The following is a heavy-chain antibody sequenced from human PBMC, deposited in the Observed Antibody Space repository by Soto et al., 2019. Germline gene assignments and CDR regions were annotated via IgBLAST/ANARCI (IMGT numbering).Heavy chain of an antibody. D-gene: IGHD3-22*01. Sequence: PSETLSLTCAVYGGSFSGYYWSWTRQPPGKGLEWIGAINHSGSTNYNPSLKSRVTISVDTSKNQFSLKLSSVTAADTAVYYCARGGQRITMIVVVITRNWFDPWGQGTLVTV. J-gene: IGHJ5*02. CDR3: ARGGQRITMIVVVITRNWFDP. V-gene: IGHV4-34*01. CDR2: INHSGST. CDR1: GGSFSGYY.